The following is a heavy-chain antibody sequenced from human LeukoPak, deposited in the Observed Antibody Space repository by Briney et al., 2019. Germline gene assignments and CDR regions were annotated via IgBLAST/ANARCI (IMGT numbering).Heavy chain of an antibody. V-gene: IGHV3-53*01. Sequence: PGGSLRLSCAASGFSVSSNYMTWVRQAPGKGLEWVSVIYSSGITYYADSVKGRFTISRDNSKNTLYLQMNSLRAEDTAVYYCARALLRHWYFDLWGRGTLVIVSS. J-gene: IGHJ2*01. CDR3: ARALLRHWYFDL. CDR2: IYSSGIT. CDR1: GFSVSSNY. D-gene: IGHD3-22*01.